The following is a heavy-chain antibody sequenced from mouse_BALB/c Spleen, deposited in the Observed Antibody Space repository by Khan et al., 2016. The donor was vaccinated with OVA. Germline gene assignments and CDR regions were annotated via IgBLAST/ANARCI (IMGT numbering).Heavy chain of an antibody. CDR2: ILVSGSK. CDR3: AREPPYYSMDY. V-gene: IGHV2-6-5*01. J-gene: IGHJ4*01. CDR1: GFSLTDYA. Sequence: QVQLKESGPGLVAPSQSLSITCTVSGFSLTDYAVSWIRQPPGKGLERLGVILVSGSKYYYSVRNTSLSIIKVNAKDQVFLKMNSLQTYDTAMYYCAREPPYYSMDYWGQGTTVTVSS.